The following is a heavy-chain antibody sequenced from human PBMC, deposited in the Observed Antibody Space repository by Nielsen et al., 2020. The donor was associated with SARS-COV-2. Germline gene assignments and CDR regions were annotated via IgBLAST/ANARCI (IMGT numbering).Heavy chain of an antibody. Sequence: GGSLRLSCAASGFTFRSYSMNWVRQAPGKGLEWVSYISSSSSTIYYADSVKGRFTISRDNAKNSLYLQMNSLRAEDTALYHCARRYYYDSSEHAFDIWGQGTMVTVSS. CDR2: ISSSSSTI. J-gene: IGHJ3*02. CDR1: GFTFRSYS. CDR3: ARRYYYDSSEHAFDI. D-gene: IGHD3-22*01. V-gene: IGHV3-48*04.